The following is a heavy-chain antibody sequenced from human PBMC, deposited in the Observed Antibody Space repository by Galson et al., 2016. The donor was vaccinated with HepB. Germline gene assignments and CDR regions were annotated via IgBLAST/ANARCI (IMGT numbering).Heavy chain of an antibody. Sequence: SLRLSCAASGFTFSTYGMQWVRQAPGKGLEWVAGIWYDGSNKHYADSVKARLTISRDNSKDTLYLQMNSLRAEDTAVYYCARGVGATRGPLDYWGQGTLVTVSS. V-gene: IGHV3-33*01. CDR3: ARGVGATRGPLDY. CDR1: GFTFSTYG. CDR2: IWYDGSNK. D-gene: IGHD1-26*01. J-gene: IGHJ4*02.